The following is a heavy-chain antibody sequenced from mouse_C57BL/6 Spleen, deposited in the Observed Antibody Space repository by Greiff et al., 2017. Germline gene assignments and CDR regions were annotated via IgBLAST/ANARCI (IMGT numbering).Heavy chain of an antibody. CDR2: IDPEKGDT. J-gene: IGHJ2*01. V-gene: IGHV14-4*01. Sequence: VQLQQSGAELVRPGASVKLSCTASGFNIKDDYMHWVKQRPEQGLEWIGWIDPEKGDTEYASKFQGKATITADTSSNTAYLPHSSLTSEDTAVYYCTTPMVTTRSFDYWGQGTTLTVSS. CDR1: GFNIKDDY. CDR3: TTPMVTTRSFDY. D-gene: IGHD2-2*01.